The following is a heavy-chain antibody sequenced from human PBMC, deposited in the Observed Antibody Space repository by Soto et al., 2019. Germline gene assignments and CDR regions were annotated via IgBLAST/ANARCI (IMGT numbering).Heavy chain of an antibody. CDR3: ARTAWHFFDY. J-gene: IGHJ4*02. CDR2: IYYSGST. D-gene: IGHD3-3*02. V-gene: IGHV4-31*03. Sequence: SETLSLTCTVSGGSINIGGYYWSWIRQHPGKGLEWIGYIYYSGSTFYNPSLKSRVTISFDTSKNQFSLKLNSVTAADTAVYYCARTAWHFFDYWGQGTPVTVSS. CDR1: GGSINIGGYY.